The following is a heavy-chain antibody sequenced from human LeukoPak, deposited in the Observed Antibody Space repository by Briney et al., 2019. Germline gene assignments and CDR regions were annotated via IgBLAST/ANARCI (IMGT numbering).Heavy chain of an antibody. D-gene: IGHD1-1*01. J-gene: IGHJ3*02. Sequence: GASVKVSCKASGYTFTSYGISWVRQAPGQGLEWMGWISAYNGNTNYAQKLQGRVTMTTDTSTSTAYMELRSLRSDDTAVYYCAREIPPNWNMDWDAFDIWGQGTMVTVPS. CDR1: GYTFTSYG. CDR2: ISAYNGNT. CDR3: AREIPPNWNMDWDAFDI. V-gene: IGHV1-18*01.